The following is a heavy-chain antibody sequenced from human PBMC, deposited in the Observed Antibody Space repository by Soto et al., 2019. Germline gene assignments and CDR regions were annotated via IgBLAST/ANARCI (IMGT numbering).Heavy chain of an antibody. V-gene: IGHV3-23*01. CDR1: GFTFSNYA. J-gene: IGHJ6*02. CDR2: IRGIGGST. Sequence: QLLESGGGLVRPGGSLRLSCAASGFTFSNYAMNWVRQGPGGGLAWVSGIRGIGGSTYYAGSVRGRFHISRDNSKNTVFLQMNILRGEDTAVYYCAKDHLGYDPYYQHGMDVWGQGTTVTVSS. D-gene: IGHD5-12*01. CDR3: AKDHLGYDPYYQHGMDV.